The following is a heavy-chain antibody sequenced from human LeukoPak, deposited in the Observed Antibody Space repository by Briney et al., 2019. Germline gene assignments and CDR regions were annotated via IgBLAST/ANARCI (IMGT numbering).Heavy chain of an antibody. D-gene: IGHD3-10*01. V-gene: IGHV4-39*07. Sequence: PSETLSLTCTVSGGSITSSSYYWGWIRQPPGKGLEWIASRYYSGSTYHNPSLKSRVTISVDTSKNQFSLKLSSVTAADSAMYYCARGKITMIRGVTIRKGPPEDYYMDVWGKGTTVTVSS. CDR1: GGSITSSSYY. J-gene: IGHJ6*03. CDR3: ARGKITMIRGVTIRKGPPEDYYMDV. CDR2: RYYSGST.